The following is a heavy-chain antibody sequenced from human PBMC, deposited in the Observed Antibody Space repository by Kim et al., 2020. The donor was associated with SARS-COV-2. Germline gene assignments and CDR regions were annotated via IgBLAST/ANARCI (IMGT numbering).Heavy chain of an antibody. D-gene: IGHD3-3*01. J-gene: IGHJ3*02. CDR1: GFTFSSYE. V-gene: IGHV3-48*03. Sequence: GGSLRLSCAASGFTFSSYEMNWVRQAPGKGLEWVSYISSSGSTIYYADSVKGRFTISRDNAKNSLYLQMNSLRAEDTAVYYCARDSLGDFWSAHDAFDIWGQGTMVTVSS. CDR2: ISSSGSTI. CDR3: ARDSLGDFWSAHDAFDI.